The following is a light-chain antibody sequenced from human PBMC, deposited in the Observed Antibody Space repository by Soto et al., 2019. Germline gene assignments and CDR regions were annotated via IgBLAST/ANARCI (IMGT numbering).Light chain of an antibody. CDR1: SSDVGAYDY. CDR3: SSYTSSSTRV. CDR2: EVS. Sequence: QSVLTQPASVSGSPVESITISCTGTSSDVGAYDYVSWYQQHPDKAPKLIIYEVSHRPSGVSNRFSGSKSVNTATLTISGLQAEDEADYYCSSYTSSSTRVFGTGTKVTVL. V-gene: IGLV2-14*03. J-gene: IGLJ1*01.